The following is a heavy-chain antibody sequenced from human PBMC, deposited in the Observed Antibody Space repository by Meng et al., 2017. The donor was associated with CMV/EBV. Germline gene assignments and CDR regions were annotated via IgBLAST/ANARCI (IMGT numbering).Heavy chain of an antibody. CDR1: GGSISSYY. V-gene: IGHV4-4*07. Sequence: QVQPQDTAPVLSKPSETLPLTCTVFGGSISSYYWSWIRQPAGKGLEWIGRIYTSGSTNYNPSLKSRVTMSVDTSKNQFSLKLSSVTAADTAVYYCARGSYYRYVIDYWGQGTLVTVSS. CDR2: IYTSGST. D-gene: IGHD2-21*01. CDR3: ARGSYYRYVIDY. J-gene: IGHJ4*02.